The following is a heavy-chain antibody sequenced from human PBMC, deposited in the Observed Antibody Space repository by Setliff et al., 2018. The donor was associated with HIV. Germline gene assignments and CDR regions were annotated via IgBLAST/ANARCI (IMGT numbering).Heavy chain of an antibody. CDR1: GPGFTNVD. CDR2: MNPKSGVS. Sequence: ASVKVSCKASGPGFTNVDIHWLRRATGQGLEWMGWMNPKSGVSGYAEKFQGRVTMTGNTSISTAYMELSSLRSEDTAVYYCARGGGGYYYVGAVDIWGQGTVVTVSS. D-gene: IGHD3-22*01. CDR3: ARGGGGYYYVGAVDI. V-gene: IGHV1-8*01. J-gene: IGHJ3*02.